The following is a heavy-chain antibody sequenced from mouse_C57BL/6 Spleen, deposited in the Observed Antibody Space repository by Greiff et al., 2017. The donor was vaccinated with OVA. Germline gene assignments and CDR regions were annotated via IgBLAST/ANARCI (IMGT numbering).Heavy chain of an antibody. CDR1: GYTFTDYY. J-gene: IGHJ2*01. Sequence: EVQLQQSGPELVKPGASVKISCKASGYTFTDYYMNWVKQSHGKSLEWIGDINPHNGGTSYNQKFKGKATLTVDKSSSTAYMELRSLTSEDSAVYYCARRDGNYYFDYWGQGTTLTVSS. CDR3: ARRDGNYYFDY. D-gene: IGHD2-1*01. V-gene: IGHV1-26*01. CDR2: INPHNGGT.